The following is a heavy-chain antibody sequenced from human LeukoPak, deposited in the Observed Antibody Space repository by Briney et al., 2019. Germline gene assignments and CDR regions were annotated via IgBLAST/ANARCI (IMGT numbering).Heavy chain of an antibody. CDR1: GFTVSSNY. CDR2: IYSGGST. D-gene: IGHD3-22*01. V-gene: IGHV3-66*01. J-gene: IGHJ1*01. CDR3: ARGGIGYYDSSGYDEYFQH. Sequence: GGSLRLSCAASGFTVSSNYMSWVRQAPGKGLEWVSIIYSGGSTYYADSVKGRFTISRDNSKNTLYLQMNSLRAEDTALYYCARGGIGYYDSSGYDEYFQHWGQGTLVTVSS.